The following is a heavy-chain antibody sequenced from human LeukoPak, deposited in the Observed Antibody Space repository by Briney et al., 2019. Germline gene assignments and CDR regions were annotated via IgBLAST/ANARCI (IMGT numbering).Heavy chain of an antibody. J-gene: IGHJ4*02. CDR2: IKQDGSEK. CDR3: ARDLLDTAMVSLLFDY. D-gene: IGHD5-18*01. V-gene: IGHV3-7*01. CDR1: GFTFSTYW. Sequence: GGSLRLSCAASGFTFSTYWMTWVRQAPGKGLEWVANIKQDGSEKYYVDSVKGRFTISRDNAKNSLYLQVNSLRAEDTAVYYCARDLLDTAMVSLLFDYWGQGTLVTVSS.